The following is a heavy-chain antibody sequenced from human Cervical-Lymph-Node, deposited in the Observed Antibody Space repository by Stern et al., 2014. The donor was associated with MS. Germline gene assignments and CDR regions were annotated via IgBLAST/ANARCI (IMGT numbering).Heavy chain of an antibody. CDR3: ASDTSGYYYFDY. Sequence: VQLEESGAEVKKPGSSVRVSCKASGGSFSSYAISWVRQAPGQGLEWMGGIIPIFFTANYAQKFQGRVTITADESTSTAYMDLSGLRSEDTAVYYCASDTSGYYYFDYWGQGTLVTVSS. V-gene: IGHV1-69*01. J-gene: IGHJ4*02. CDR1: GGSFSSYA. D-gene: IGHD3-22*01. CDR2: IIPIFFTA.